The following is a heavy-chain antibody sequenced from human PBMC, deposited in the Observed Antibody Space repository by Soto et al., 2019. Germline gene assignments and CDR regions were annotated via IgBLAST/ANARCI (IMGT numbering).Heavy chain of an antibody. CDR1: GYTFTSYG. CDR2: ISAYNGNT. V-gene: IGHV1-18*01. CDR3: IQH. J-gene: IGHJ1*01. Sequence: QVQLVQSGAEVKKPGASVKVSCKASGYTFTSYGISWVRQAPGQGLEWMGWISAYNGNTNYAQKLQGRVTMTTDTKKNKHTPQRQRRAHEPPDHAHEIQHRG.